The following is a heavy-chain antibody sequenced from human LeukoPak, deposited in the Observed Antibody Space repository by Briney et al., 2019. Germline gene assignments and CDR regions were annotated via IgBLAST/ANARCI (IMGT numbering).Heavy chain of an antibody. CDR1: GFTFSSYF. Sequence: PGGSLRLSCAASGFTFSSYFMNWVRQAPGKGLEFMANIKEAGSEKYYVDSVKGRFTISRDNDKNSVHLQMNNLRAEDTAVYYCARGGGMRSWYDFDYWGQGILVTVSS. V-gene: IGHV3-7*04. CDR2: IKEAGSEK. D-gene: IGHD6-13*01. J-gene: IGHJ4*02. CDR3: ARGGGMRSWYDFDY.